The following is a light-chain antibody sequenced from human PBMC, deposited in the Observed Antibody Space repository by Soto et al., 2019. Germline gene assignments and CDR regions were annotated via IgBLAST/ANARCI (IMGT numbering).Light chain of an antibody. J-gene: IGKJ1*01. CDR1: QSVSSSY. CDR2: GAS. V-gene: IGKV3-20*01. Sequence: EIVLTQSPGTLSLSPGERATLSCRASQSVSSSYLAWYQQKPGQAPRLLIYGASSRATDIPDRFSGSGSGTDFTLTISRLEPEDFAVYYCQQYGSSLKWTFGQRTKVEIK. CDR3: QQYGSSLKWT.